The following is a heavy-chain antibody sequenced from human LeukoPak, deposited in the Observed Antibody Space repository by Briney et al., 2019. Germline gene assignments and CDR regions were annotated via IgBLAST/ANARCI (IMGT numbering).Heavy chain of an antibody. V-gene: IGHV3-48*03. CDR3: AKDLALKVGASPFDY. CDR1: RFTFSSYE. D-gene: IGHD1-26*01. CDR2: ISSSGSTI. J-gene: IGHJ4*02. Sequence: GGSLRLSCAASRFTFSSYEMNWVRQAPGKGLEWVSYISSSGSTIYYADSVKGRFTISRDNAKNSLYLQMNSLSGEDTAVYYCAKDLALKVGASPFDYWGQGTLVTVSS.